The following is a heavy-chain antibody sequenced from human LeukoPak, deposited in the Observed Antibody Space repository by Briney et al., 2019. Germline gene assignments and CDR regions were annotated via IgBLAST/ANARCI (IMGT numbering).Heavy chain of an antibody. CDR1: GYTFTSYY. CDR3: ARGGIVVVPAAIQAYYYYGMDV. D-gene: IGHD2-2*02. CDR2: INPSGGST. J-gene: IGHJ6*02. Sequence: GASVKVSCKASGYTFTSYYMHWVRQAPGQGLEWMGIINPSGGSTSYAQKFQGRVTMTRDTSTSTVYMELSSLRSKGTAVYYCARGGIVVVPAAIQAYYYYGMDVWGQGTTVTVSS. V-gene: IGHV1-46*01.